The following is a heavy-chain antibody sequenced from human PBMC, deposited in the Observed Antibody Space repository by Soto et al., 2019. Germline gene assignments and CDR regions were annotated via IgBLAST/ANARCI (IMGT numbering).Heavy chain of an antibody. Sequence: QVQLVQSGAEVKKPGSSVRVSCKASGGTFSSYAISWVRRAPGQGLEWMGGIIPISETTNYAQKFQGRVTITADESKSTAYMELSSLRSEDTAVYYCARSQGSSTSLETYYYYYYGMDVWGQGTTVTVSS. D-gene: IGHD2-2*01. CDR3: ARSQGSSTSLETYYYYYYGMDV. CDR1: GGTFSSYA. J-gene: IGHJ6*02. V-gene: IGHV1-69*01. CDR2: IIPISETT.